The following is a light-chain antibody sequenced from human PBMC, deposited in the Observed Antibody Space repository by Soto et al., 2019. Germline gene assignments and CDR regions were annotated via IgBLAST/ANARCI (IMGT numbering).Light chain of an antibody. CDR2: GGP. J-gene: IGKJ1*01. CDR3: QMSYSPPWT. Sequence: DIQMTQSPSSLSASVGDRVTITCRASQSISKDLNWYQQKPGVAPMLLIYGGPILQSGVPSRFSGALSGTDFTLTVTNLDSEDLATYFCQMSYSPPWTVGLGTKVDIK. V-gene: IGKV1-39*01. CDR1: QSISKD.